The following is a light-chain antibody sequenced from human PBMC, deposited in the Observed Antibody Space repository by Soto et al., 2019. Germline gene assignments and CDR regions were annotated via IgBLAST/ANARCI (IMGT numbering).Light chain of an antibody. CDR2: NNN. CDR3: ATWDDSRNKV. CDR1: SSNIGGNT. V-gene: IGLV1-44*01. Sequence: QSLLTQPPSASGTPGPRVTISCFGSSSNIGGNTVNWYQQLPGTAPKLLIYNNNQRPSGVPDRFSGSKSGTSASLAISGLQSEDEADYYCATWDDSRNKVFGTGTKVTVL. J-gene: IGLJ1*01.